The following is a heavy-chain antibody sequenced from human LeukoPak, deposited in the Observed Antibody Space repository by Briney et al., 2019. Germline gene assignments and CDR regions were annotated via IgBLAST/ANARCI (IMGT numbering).Heavy chain of an antibody. CDR3: AKPAYCGGDCYPTSHYWCFDL. CDR1: GYSISSGYY. D-gene: IGHD2-21*02. V-gene: IGHV4-38-2*02. Sequence: SETLSLTCTVSGYSISSGYYWGWIRQPPGKGLEWIGSIYHSGSTYYNPSLKSRVTISVDTSKNQFSLKLSSVTAADTAVYYCAKPAYCGGDCYPTSHYWCFDLWGRGTLVTVSS. J-gene: IGHJ2*01. CDR2: IYHSGST.